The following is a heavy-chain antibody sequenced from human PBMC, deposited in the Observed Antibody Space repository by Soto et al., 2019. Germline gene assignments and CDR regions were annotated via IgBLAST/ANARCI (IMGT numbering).Heavy chain of an antibody. Sequence: LSLTCAVYGGSFSGYYWSWIRQPPGKGLEWIGEINHSGSTNYNPSLKSRVTISVDTSKNQFSLKLSSVTAADTAVYYCARLGGELLWFGESRYYYGMDVWGQGTTVTVSS. CDR2: INHSGST. CDR1: GGSFSGYY. J-gene: IGHJ6*02. CDR3: ARLGGELLWFGESRYYYGMDV. V-gene: IGHV4-34*01. D-gene: IGHD3-10*01.